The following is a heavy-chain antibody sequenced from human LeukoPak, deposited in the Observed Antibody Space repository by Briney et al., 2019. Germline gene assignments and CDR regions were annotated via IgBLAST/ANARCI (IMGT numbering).Heavy chain of an antibody. D-gene: IGHD6-13*01. CDR2: ISGSGGST. CDR3: AKDNFYVYSSSPWNYFDY. Sequence: PGGSLRLSCAASGFTFSSYAMSWVRQAPGKGLEWVSAISGSGGSTYYADSVKGRFTISRDNSKNTLYLQMNSLRAEDTAVYYCAKDNFYVYSSSPWNYFDYWGQGTLVTVSS. CDR1: GFTFSSYA. J-gene: IGHJ4*02. V-gene: IGHV3-23*01.